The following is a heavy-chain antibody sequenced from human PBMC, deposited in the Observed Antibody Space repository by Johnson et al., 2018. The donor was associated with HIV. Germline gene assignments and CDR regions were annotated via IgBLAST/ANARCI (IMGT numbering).Heavy chain of an antibody. J-gene: IGHJ3*02. V-gene: IGHV3-30-3*01. D-gene: IGHD3-10*01. Sequence: VQLVESGGGVVQPGRSLRLSCAASGFTFSSYAMHWVRQAPGKGLEWVAVISYDGRNKYYADSVKGRFTISRDNSKNPLYLHINSLRADDTAVYYCARGGSSITEAFDIWGQGTMVTVSS. CDR2: ISYDGRNK. CDR3: ARGGSSITEAFDI. CDR1: GFTFSSYA.